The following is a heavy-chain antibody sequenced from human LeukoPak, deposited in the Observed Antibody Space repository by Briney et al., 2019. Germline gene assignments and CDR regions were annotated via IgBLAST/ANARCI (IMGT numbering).Heavy chain of an antibody. V-gene: IGHV1-2*02. J-gene: IGHJ4*02. CDR2: INPNSGDT. CDR1: GYTFTGYY. D-gene: IGHD1-20*01. Sequence: ASVKVSCKASGYTFTGYYMHWVRQAPGQGLEWMGWINPNSGDTNYAQKFQGRVTMTRETSISTAYMELRWLRSVDTAVYYCARVITGVDYWGQGTLVTVSS. CDR3: ARVITGVDY.